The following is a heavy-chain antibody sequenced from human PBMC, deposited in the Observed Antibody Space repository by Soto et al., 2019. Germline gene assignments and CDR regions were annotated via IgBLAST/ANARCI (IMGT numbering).Heavy chain of an antibody. V-gene: IGHV1-18*04. D-gene: IGHD3-3*01. Sequence: SVKVSCTASGYPFTRYSIRWVRQAPGQGLEWMGWISGYNGDTEYSKNFQGRLTMTIDTSTTTASMELRSLRSDDTAVYYCARASLTIFGAPYGMDVWGQGTSVTVSS. J-gene: IGHJ6*02. CDR2: ISGYNGDT. CDR1: GYPFTRYS. CDR3: ARASLTIFGAPYGMDV.